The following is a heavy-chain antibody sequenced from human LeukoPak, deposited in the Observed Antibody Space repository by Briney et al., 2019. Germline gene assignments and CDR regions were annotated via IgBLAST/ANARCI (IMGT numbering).Heavy chain of an antibody. CDR3: AKDGDTVSGTYYFDMDV. CDR1: RFTFSSYS. Sequence: GGSLRLSCAASRFTFSSYSMNWVRQAPGKGLEWVSYISSSSSSIYYADSVKGRFTISRDNSRNTLYLQMNSLRAEDTALYYCAKDGDTVSGTYYFDMDVWGKGTTVTISS. D-gene: IGHD1-26*01. J-gene: IGHJ6*03. CDR2: ISSSSSSI. V-gene: IGHV3-48*01.